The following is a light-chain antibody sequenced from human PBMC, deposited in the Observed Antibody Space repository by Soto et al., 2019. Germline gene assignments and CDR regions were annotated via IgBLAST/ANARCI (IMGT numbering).Light chain of an antibody. CDR3: AAWDDTLDAQV. CDR1: SSNIGANS. Sequence: QSVLTQPPSASGAPGQTVTISCSGSSSNIGANSVNWYQQVPGKAPKFLISSNNQRPSGVPDRFSGSKSGTSASLAISGLRSDDEATYYCAAWDDTLDAQVFGGGTQLTVL. J-gene: IGLJ3*02. CDR2: SNN. V-gene: IGLV1-44*01.